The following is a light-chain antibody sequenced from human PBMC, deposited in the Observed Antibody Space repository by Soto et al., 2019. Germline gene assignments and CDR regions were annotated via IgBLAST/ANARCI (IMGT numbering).Light chain of an antibody. V-gene: IGKV1-39*01. CDR1: QSISSY. CDR3: QQSYSTLET. J-gene: IGKJ1*01. CDR2: AAS. Sequence: DIQMTQSPSSLSASVGDGVAITCRTSQSISSYVSWYQQKPGKAPKLLIYAASRLESGVPSRFSGSRSGTDFTLTISSLQPEDFATYYCQQSYSTLETFGQGTKVDIK.